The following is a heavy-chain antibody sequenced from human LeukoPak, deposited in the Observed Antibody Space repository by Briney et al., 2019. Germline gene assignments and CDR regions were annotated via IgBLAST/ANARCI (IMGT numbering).Heavy chain of an antibody. D-gene: IGHD3-22*01. CDR2: TSTCGTTI. V-gene: IGHV3-48*03. J-gene: IGHJ6*04. CDR3: ARKWFGMDV. CDR1: GFTFSSFE. Sequence: GGSLRLSCAASGFTFSSFEMNWVRQAPGKGLEWVSWTSTCGTTIYYADSVKGRFTISRENAKNSLYLQMNSLRAEDTAVYYCARKWFGMDVWGKGTTVTVYS.